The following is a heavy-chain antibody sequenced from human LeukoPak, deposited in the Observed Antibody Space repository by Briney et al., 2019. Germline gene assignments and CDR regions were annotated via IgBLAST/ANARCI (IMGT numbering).Heavy chain of an antibody. D-gene: IGHD3-22*01. V-gene: IGHV4-38-2*02. CDR1: GYSISSDYY. CDR3: AGEYYGSSGYYFWADY. CDR2: LSHSGST. Sequence: SETLSLTCTVSGYSISSDYYWGWIRQPPGKGLEWIGSLSHSGSTYYNPSLKSRVTISVDTSKNQFSLRLSSVTAADTAVYYCAGEYYGSSGYYFWADYWGQGTLVTVSS. J-gene: IGHJ4*02.